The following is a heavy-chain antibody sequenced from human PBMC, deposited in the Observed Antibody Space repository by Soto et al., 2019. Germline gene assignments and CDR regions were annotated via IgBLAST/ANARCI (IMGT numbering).Heavy chain of an antibody. CDR2: IYHSGNT. J-gene: IGHJ3*02. Sequence: SETMSLTCAVSGGSISSSNLYSWVRQPPGKGLEWIGQIYHSGNTNYNPYLKSRVTISVDKSKNQFSLKLSSVTAADSAVYFCATSPLESSGYYYTPYDAFDIWGQGTMVTVSS. V-gene: IGHV4-4*02. CDR1: GGSISSSNL. CDR3: ATSPLESSGYYYTPYDAFDI. D-gene: IGHD3-22*01.